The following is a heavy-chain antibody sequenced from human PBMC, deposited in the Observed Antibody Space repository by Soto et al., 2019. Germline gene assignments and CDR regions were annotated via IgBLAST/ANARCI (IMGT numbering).Heavy chain of an antibody. CDR2: INPNSGGT. Sequence: ASVKGSCKVSGCTRTELSMHWVLQAPGQGLEWMGWINPNSGGTNYAQKFQGRVTMTRDTSISTAYMELSRLRSDDTAVYYCAREGSWNYENNWFDPCGQGTLVTVSS. CDR1: GCTRTELS. CDR3: AREGSWNYENNWFDP. J-gene: IGHJ5*02. D-gene: IGHD1-7*01. V-gene: IGHV1-2*02.